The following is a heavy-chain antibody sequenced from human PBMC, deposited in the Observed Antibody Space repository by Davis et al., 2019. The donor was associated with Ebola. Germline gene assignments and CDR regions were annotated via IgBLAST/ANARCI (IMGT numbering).Heavy chain of an antibody. J-gene: IGHJ6*02. V-gene: IGHV4-34*01. Sequence: MPGGSLRLSCAVYGGSFSGYYWSWIRQPPGKGLEWIGEINHSGSTNYNPSLKSRVTISVDTSKNQFSLKLSSVTAADTAVYYCARGGGYGGYGMDVWGQGTTVTVSS. CDR1: GGSFSGYY. CDR2: INHSGST. CDR3: ARGGGYGGYGMDV. D-gene: IGHD5-12*01.